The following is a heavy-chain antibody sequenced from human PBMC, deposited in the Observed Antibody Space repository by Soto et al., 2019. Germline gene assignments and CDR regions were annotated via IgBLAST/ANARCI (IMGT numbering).Heavy chain of an antibody. J-gene: IGHJ6*02. CDR1: GFTFGDYA. V-gene: IGHV3-49*03. D-gene: IGHD1-26*01. CDR2: IRSKAYGGTT. Sequence: GGSLRLSCTASGFTFGDYAMSWFRQAPGKGLEWVGFIRSKAYGGTTEYAASVKGRFTISRDDSKSIAYLQMNSLKTEDTAVYYCTRDRPMGWERYYYYGMDVWGQGTTVTVYS. CDR3: TRDRPMGWERYYYYGMDV.